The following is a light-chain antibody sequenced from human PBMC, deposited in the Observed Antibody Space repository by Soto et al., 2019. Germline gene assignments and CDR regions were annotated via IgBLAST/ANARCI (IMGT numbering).Light chain of an antibody. J-gene: IGLJ2*01. V-gene: IGLV1-51*01. CDR2: DNN. CDR1: SSNIGNNY. Sequence: QSVLTQPPSVSAAPGQKVTISCSGSSSNIGNNYVSWYQQLPGTAPKLVIYDNNKRPSGIPDRFSGSKSGTSATLGITGLQTGDEADYYCGTWDGSLSAVVFGGGTKLTDL. CDR3: GTWDGSLSAVV.